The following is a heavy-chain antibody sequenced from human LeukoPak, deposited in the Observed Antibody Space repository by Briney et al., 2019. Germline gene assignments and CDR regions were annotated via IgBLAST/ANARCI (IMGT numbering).Heavy chain of an antibody. Sequence: GGSLRLSCAASGFTVNNNYMTWVRQAPGKGLEWVSVLYSNNITYYADSVKGRFTISRDSSKNTLYLQMDSLRAEDTALYYCAKRVVVGATSPYSDFQDWGQGTLVTVSS. CDR2: LYSNNIT. D-gene: IGHD1-26*01. V-gene: IGHV3-53*01. CDR3: AKRVVVGATSPYSDFQD. J-gene: IGHJ1*01. CDR1: GFTVNNNY.